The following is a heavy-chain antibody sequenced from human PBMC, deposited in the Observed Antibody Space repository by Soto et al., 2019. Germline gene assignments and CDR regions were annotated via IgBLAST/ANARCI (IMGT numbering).Heavy chain of an antibody. Sequence: SETLSLTCSVSGASVSSGSHYWSWIRQSPGKGLEWIGFIYYSGSTNYNPSLKSRVTISVDTSKNQFSLKVSSVTAADTAVYFCARDPLGYSSSHFFDHWGQGTRVTGS. D-gene: IGHD6-6*01. CDR1: GASVSSGSHY. J-gene: IGHJ4*02. CDR2: IYYSGST. V-gene: IGHV4-61*01. CDR3: ARDPLGYSSSHFFDH.